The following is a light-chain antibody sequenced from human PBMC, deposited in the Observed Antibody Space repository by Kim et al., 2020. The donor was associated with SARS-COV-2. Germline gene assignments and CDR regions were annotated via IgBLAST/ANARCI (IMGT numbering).Light chain of an antibody. V-gene: IGKV1-5*03. CDR3: QHYNSYSPT. CDR1: QSISDW. Sequence: DIQMTQSPSTLSASVGDRVTITCRASQSISDWLAWYQQKPGKAPKLLIYKASSLESGVPSRFSGSGSGTEFTLTISSLQPDDFATYYCQHYNSYSPTFGHGTKVDIK. J-gene: IGKJ1*01. CDR2: KAS.